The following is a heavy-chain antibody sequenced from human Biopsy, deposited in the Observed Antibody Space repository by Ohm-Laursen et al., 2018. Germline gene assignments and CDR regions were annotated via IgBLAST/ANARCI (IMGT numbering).Heavy chain of an antibody. V-gene: IGHV4-59*07. Sequence: SDTLSLTCTVSGGSIGSFFWSWIRRPPGKGLEWIGYIYYSGSTNYNPSLRSRVTISVDRSKNQFSLELSSVTAADTAVYYCARVGAGAPSIDYFDYWGQGALVTVSS. CDR1: GGSIGSFF. CDR3: ARVGAGAPSIDYFDY. D-gene: IGHD1-26*01. CDR2: IYYSGST. J-gene: IGHJ4*02.